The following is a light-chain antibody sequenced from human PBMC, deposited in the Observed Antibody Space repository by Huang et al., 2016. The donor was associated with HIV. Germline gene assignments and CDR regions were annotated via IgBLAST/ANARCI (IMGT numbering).Light chain of an antibody. CDR2: DAS. CDR3: QQRSEWFT. CDR1: QSISTY. Sequence: IVFTQSPATLSLSPGERGTLSCRASQSISTYLIWYQHTPGQSPRLLIYDASKRAVGVPTRFSGRGSRTDFTLIISSLEPEDFAVYCCQQRSEWFTFGGGTRVDI. V-gene: IGKV3-11*01. J-gene: IGKJ4*01.